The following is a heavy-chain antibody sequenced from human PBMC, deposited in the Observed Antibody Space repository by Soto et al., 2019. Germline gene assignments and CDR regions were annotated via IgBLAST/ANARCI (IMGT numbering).Heavy chain of an antibody. V-gene: IGHV1-18*04. D-gene: IGHD3-22*01. CDR1: GYTFTSYG. J-gene: IGHJ5*02. CDR2: ISAYNGNT. CDR3: ARDYYDSRGWAWFDP. Sequence: ASVKVSCKASGYTFTSYGISWVRQAPGQGLEWMGWISAYNGNTNYAQKLQGRVTMTTDTSTSTAYMELRSLRSDDTAVYYCARDYYDSRGWAWFDPWGQGTLVTVSS.